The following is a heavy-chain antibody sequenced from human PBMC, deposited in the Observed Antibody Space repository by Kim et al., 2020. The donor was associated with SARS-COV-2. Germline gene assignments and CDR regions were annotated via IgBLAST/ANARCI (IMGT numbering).Heavy chain of an antibody. CDR1: GGSISRYY. Sequence: SETLSLTCTVSGGSISRYYWNWIRQPPGKGLGWIGDIYYRGSTNYNPSLKSLVTLSVDTSKNQFSLKLSSVTAADTAVYYCAGQRFSGYSYGSYFDYWGQGTLVTVSA. CDR3: AGQRFSGYSYGSYFDY. CDR2: IYYRGST. V-gene: IGHV4-59*08. J-gene: IGHJ4*02. D-gene: IGHD5-18*01.